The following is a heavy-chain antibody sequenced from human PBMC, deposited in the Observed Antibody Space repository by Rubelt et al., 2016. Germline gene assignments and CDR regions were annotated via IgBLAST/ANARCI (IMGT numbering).Heavy chain of an antibody. Sequence: YDGSNKYYADSVKGRFTISRDNSKNTLYLQMNSLRSEDTAVYYCARDTAMAYFDYWGQGTLVTVSS. V-gene: IGHV3-30*01. CDR2: YDGSNK. CDR3: ARDTAMAYFDY. J-gene: IGHJ4*02. D-gene: IGHD5-18*01.